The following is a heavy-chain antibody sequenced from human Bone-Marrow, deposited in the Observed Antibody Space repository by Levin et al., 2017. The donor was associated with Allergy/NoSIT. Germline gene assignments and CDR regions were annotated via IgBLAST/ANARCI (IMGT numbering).Heavy chain of an antibody. D-gene: IGHD3-16*01. CDR1: GGSISSSNYY. CDR3: ARHVMVSFGGISVPGVLDF. Sequence: SETLSLTCTVSGGSISSSNYYWGWIRQPPGKGPEWIGSLYYSGSNYYNPSLKSRVTISVDTSKKQVSLNLSSVTAADTAVYYCARHVMVSFGGISVPGVLDFWGQGTMVSVSS. J-gene: IGHJ3*01. CDR2: LYYSGSN. V-gene: IGHV4-39*01.